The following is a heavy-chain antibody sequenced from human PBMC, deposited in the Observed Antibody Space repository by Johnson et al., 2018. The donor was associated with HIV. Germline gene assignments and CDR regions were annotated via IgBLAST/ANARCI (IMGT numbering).Heavy chain of an antibody. J-gene: IGHJ3*02. V-gene: IGHV3-30*04. CDR1: AFTFSSYA. CDR3: ARVRGGTGHGAFDI. CDR2: ISYDASNK. Sequence: QVQLVESGGGVVQPGRSLRLSCAASAFTFSSYAMHWVRQAPGTGLEWVAGISYDASNKYSADSATGQFTISRDNSKNTLYLQMNSLRTEDTAVYYCARVRGGTGHGAFDIWGQGTMVTVSS.